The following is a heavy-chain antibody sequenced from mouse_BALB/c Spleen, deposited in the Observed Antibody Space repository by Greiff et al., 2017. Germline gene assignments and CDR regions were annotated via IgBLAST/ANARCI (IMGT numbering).Heavy chain of an antibody. CDR3: ARSRTLYFDY. J-gene: IGHJ2*01. V-gene: IGHV5-17*02. CDR1: GFTFSSFG. CDR2: ISSGSSTI. Sequence: EVQGVESGGGLVQPGGSRKLSCAASGFTFSSFGMHWVRQAPEKGLEWVAYISSGSSTIYYADTVKGRFTISRDNPKNTLFLQMTSLRSEDTAMYYCARSRTLYFDYWGQGTTLTVSS.